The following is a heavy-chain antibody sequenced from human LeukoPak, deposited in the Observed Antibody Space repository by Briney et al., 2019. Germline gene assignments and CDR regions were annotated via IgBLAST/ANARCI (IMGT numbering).Heavy chain of an antibody. J-gene: IGHJ4*02. Sequence: GGSLRLSCVASGFSFRSYVMHWVRQAPGKGLEWVAVISSDGRDKFYTDSVRGRFTISRDNSRNTVYLRVSSVRAEDTAVYYCARDQETVSAMDYWGQGTLVTVTS. D-gene: IGHD1-14*01. CDR3: ARDQETVSAMDY. V-gene: IGHV3-30*04. CDR1: GFSFRSYV. CDR2: ISSDGRDK.